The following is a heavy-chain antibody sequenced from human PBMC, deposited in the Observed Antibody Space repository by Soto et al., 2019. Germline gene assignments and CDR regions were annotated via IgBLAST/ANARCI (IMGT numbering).Heavy chain of an antibody. J-gene: IGHJ4*02. CDR1: GFTFSSYA. D-gene: IGHD6-6*01. Sequence: GGSLRLSCAASGFTFSSYAMSWVRQAPGKGLEWVSAISGSGGSTYYADSVKGRFTISTDNSKNTLYLQMNSLRAEDTAVYYCAKGIAARYEEEDYWGQGTLVTVSS. V-gene: IGHV3-23*01. CDR3: AKGIAARYEEEDY. CDR2: ISGSGGST.